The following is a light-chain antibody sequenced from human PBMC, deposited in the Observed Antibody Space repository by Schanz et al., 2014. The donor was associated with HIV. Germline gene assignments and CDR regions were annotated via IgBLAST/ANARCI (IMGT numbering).Light chain of an antibody. Sequence: DVQMTQSPSSLSASVGDRVTITCRASLPINNYLNWYQCKPGKAPKLLIYTASSLQSGVPSRFSGSGSGTVFTLTISSLQAEDFATYYCQQSYSTLYTFGQGTKLEIK. V-gene: IGKV1-39*01. J-gene: IGKJ2*01. CDR2: TAS. CDR1: LPINNY. CDR3: QQSYSTLYT.